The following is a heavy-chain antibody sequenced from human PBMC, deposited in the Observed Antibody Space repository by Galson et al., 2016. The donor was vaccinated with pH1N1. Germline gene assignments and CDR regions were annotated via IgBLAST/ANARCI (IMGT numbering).Heavy chain of an antibody. Sequence: SLRLSCAASGFSFNYAWMAWVRQAPGKGLDWVGRIKSRFDGGATVYGAPVKGRFTIPRDDSKNTLYLQMNSLKTEDTAMYYCITENYKSGWYTDFWGQGTLVTVSS. CDR3: ITENYKSGWYTDF. CDR1: GFSFNYAW. D-gene: IGHD6-19*01. CDR2: IKSRFDGGAT. V-gene: IGHV3-15*01. J-gene: IGHJ4*02.